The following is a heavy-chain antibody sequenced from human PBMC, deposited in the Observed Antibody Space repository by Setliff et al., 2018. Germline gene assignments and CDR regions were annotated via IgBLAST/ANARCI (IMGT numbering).Heavy chain of an antibody. CDR3: ALSSLSLCSGGNCPNAFDV. V-gene: IGHV1-46*01. J-gene: IGHJ3*01. CDR2: INPSGGRL. CDR1: GYTFTNYY. Sequence: ASVKVSCKASGYTFTNYYIHWVRQTPGQGLEWMGIINPSGGRLSYAEKFQDRVTMTRDTSTNTVYMDLSSLRDDDTAVYFCALSSLSLCSGGNCPNAFDVWGQGTMVTVSS. D-gene: IGHD2-15*01.